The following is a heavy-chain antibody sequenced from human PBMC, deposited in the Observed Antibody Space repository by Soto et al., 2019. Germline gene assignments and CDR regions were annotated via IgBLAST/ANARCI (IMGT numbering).Heavy chain of an antibody. CDR1: GGSISSGGYS. CDR2: IYHSGST. V-gene: IGHV4-30-2*01. Sequence: PSETLSLTCAVSGGSISSGGYSWSWIRQPPGKGLEWIGYIYHSGSTYYSPSLKSRVTISVDRSKNQFSLKLTSVTAADTAVYYCARVGPGATTLTTGAAFDIWGQGTIVTVSS. J-gene: IGHJ3*02. D-gene: IGHD4-17*01. CDR3: ARVGPGATTLTTGAAFDI.